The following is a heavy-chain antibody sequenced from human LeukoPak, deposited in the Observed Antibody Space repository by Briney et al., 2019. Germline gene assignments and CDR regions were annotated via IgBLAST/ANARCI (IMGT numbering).Heavy chain of an antibody. CDR3: ASRGDGWFDY. Sequence: SETLSLTCAVYGGSFSGYYWSWIRQPPGKGLEWIGEINHSGSTNYNPSLKSRVTISVDTSKNQFSLKLSSVTAADTAVYYCASRGDGWFDYWGQGTLVTVSS. J-gene: IGHJ4*02. D-gene: IGHD3-10*01. CDR2: INHSGST. V-gene: IGHV4-34*01. CDR1: GGSFSGYY.